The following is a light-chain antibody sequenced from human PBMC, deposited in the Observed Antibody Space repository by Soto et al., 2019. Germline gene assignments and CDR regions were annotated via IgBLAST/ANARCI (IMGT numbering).Light chain of an antibody. CDR1: QNISVY. CDR3: QQIFGTRYS. V-gene: IGKV1-39*01. J-gene: IGKJ2*03. CDR2: ATS. Sequence: DIQMTQSPSSLSASVGDRVTITCRSSQNISVYLNWYQQKPGKAPKPLIYATSTLLSGVPSRFSGSGSGTDFTLNITSLQPEDFATYYCQQIFGTRYSVGQGTKLEIK.